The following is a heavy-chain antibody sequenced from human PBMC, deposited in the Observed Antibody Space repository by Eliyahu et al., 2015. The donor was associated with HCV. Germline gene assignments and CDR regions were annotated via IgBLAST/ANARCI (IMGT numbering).Heavy chain of an antibody. Sequence: EVQLVESGGGLVKPGGSLRLSCAASGFXFSDAGMTWVRQAPGKGLECVGRIKSKTDGGTIDYAAPVQGRFTISRDDSKSMLYLHMNSLKTEDTAVYYCTTDQRTTIFWPYWGQGSLVTVSS. CDR3: TTDQRTTIFWPY. J-gene: IGHJ4*02. V-gene: IGHV3-15*01. CDR1: GFXFSDAG. D-gene: IGHD3-9*01. CDR2: IKSKTDGGTI.